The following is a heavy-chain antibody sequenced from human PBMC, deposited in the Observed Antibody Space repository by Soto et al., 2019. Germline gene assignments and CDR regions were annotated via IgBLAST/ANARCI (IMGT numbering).Heavy chain of an antibody. CDR1: GGSFSGYY. D-gene: IGHD6-19*01. CDR3: ARVGSSGWAPDY. CDR2: INHSGST. V-gene: IGHV4-34*01. J-gene: IGHJ4*02. Sequence: XETLSLTCAVYGGSFSGYYWSWIRQPPGKGLEWIGEINHSGSTNYNPSLKSRVTISVDTSKNQFSLKLSSVTAADTAVYYCARVGSSGWAPDYWGPGTLVTVSS.